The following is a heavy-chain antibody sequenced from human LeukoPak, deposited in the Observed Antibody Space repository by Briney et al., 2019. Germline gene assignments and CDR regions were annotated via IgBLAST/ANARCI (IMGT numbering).Heavy chain of an antibody. Sequence: GGSLRLSCAASGFTFSSYWMSWVRQAPGKGLEWVANIKQDGSEKYYVDSVKGRFTISRDNAKNSLYLQMNSLRAEDTAVYYSAKGYSYGRFDYWGQGTLVTVSS. CDR3: AKGYSYGRFDY. V-gene: IGHV3-7*03. CDR1: GFTFSSYW. D-gene: IGHD5-18*01. J-gene: IGHJ4*02. CDR2: IKQDGSEK.